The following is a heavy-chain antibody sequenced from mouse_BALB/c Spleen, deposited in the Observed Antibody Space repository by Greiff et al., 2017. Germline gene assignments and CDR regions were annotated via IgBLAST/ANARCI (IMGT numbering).Heavy chain of an antibody. CDR3: VREEGNYGAMDY. CDR1: GFTFNTNA. V-gene: IGHV10S3*01. CDR2: IRSKSNNYAT. Sequence: TGGGLVQPKGSLKLSCAASGFTFNTNAMNWVRQAPGKGLEWVARIRSKSNNYATYYADSVKDRFTISRDDSQSMLYLQMNNLKTEDTAMYYCVREEGNYGAMDYWGQGTSVTVSS. J-gene: IGHJ4*01. D-gene: IGHD2-1*01.